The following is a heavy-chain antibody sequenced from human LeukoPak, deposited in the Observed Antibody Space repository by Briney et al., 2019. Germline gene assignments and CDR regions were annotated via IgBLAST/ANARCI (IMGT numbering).Heavy chain of an antibody. J-gene: IGHJ5*02. V-gene: IGHV1-18*01. CDR1: GYTFTSYG. Sequence: ASVKVSCKASGYTFTSYGISWVRQAPGQGLEWMGWISAYNGNTNYAQKLQGRVTMTTDTSTSTAYMELRRLRSDDTAVYYCASDGWNCGGDCYNWFDAWGQGTLVTVSS. CDR2: ISAYNGNT. CDR3: ASDGWNCGGDCYNWFDA. D-gene: IGHD2-21*02.